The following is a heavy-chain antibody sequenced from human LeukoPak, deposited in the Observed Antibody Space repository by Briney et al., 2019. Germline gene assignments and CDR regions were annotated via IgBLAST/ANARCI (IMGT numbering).Heavy chain of an antibody. Sequence: ETLSLTCTVSGDSISDNSYYWGWIRQPPGKGLEWVSAISDSGGYTYYADSVKGRFTISRDNSKNTLYLQMNSLRAEDTAVYYCAKRGYSYGQFDYWGQGTLVTVSS. J-gene: IGHJ4*02. CDR3: AKRGYSYGQFDY. CDR2: ISDSGGYT. D-gene: IGHD5-18*01. CDR1: GDSISDNSYY. V-gene: IGHV3-23*01.